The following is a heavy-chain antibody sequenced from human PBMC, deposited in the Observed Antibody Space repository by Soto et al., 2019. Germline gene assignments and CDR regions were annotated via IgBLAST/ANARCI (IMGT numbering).Heavy chain of an antibody. CDR1: GGSFSGYY. J-gene: IGHJ6*02. D-gene: IGHD3-3*01. CDR2: INHSGST. V-gene: IGHV4-34*01. CDR3: ARSLAADFWSGYLRYYYYYGMDV. Sequence: SETLSLTCAAYGGSFSGYYWSWIRQPPGKGLEWIGEINHSGSTNYNPSLKSRVTISVDTSKNQFSLKLSSVTAADTAVYYCARSLAADFWSGYLRYYYYYGMDVWGQGTTVTVSS.